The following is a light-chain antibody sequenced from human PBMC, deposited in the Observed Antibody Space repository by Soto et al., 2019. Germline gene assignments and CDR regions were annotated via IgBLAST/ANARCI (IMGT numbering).Light chain of an antibody. J-gene: IGLJ3*02. CDR3: GTWDGVLGGL. Sequence: QSVLTQPPSASGTPGQRVTISCSGSSSNIGSNTVNWYQQLPGTAPKLLIYTNNQRPSGVPDRFSGSKSGTSASLAISGLQSGDEAEYFCGTWDGVLGGLFGGGTKVTVL. CDR1: SSNIGSNT. V-gene: IGLV1-44*01. CDR2: TNN.